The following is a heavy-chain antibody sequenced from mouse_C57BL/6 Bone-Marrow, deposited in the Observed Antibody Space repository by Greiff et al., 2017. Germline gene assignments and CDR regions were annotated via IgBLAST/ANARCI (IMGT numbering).Heavy chain of an antibody. CDR2: IRNKANGYTT. CDR1: GFTFTDYY. V-gene: IGHV7-4*01. D-gene: IGHD2-2*01. J-gene: IGHJ4*01. Sequence: EVQLVESGGGLVQPGASLRLSCAASGFTFTDYYMSWVRQPPGKAPAWLALIRNKANGYTTEYTASVKGRFTISRDNSQNILYLQMNTLRAEDSATYYCVKGGYLYYYAMDYWGQGTSVNVSS. CDR3: VKGGYLYYYAMDY.